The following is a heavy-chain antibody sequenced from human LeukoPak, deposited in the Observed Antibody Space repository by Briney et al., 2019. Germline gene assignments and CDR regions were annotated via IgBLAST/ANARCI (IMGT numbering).Heavy chain of an antibody. V-gene: IGHV3-49*03. CDR1: GFTFGDYA. CDR3: TRTITMIVVVIHDAFDI. CDR2: TRSKAYGGTT. J-gene: IGHJ3*02. Sequence: GGSLRLSCTASGFTFGDYAMSWFRQAPGKGLEWVGFTRSKAYGGTTEYAASVKGRFTISRDDSKSIAYLQMNSLKTEDTAVYYCTRTITMIVVVIHDAFDIWGQGTMVTVSS. D-gene: IGHD3-22*01.